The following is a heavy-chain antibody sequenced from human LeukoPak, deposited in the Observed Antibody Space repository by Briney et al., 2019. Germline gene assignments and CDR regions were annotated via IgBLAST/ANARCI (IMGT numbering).Heavy chain of an antibody. CDR2: IRYDGSNK. V-gene: IGHV3-30*02. CDR3: AKVPSLLWFGESSSNMDV. CDR1: GFTFSSYG. Sequence: GGSLRLSCAASGFTFSSYGMHWVRQAPGKGLEWVAFIRYDGSNKYYADSVKGRFTISRDNSKNTLYLQMNSLRAEDTAVYYCAKVPSLLWFGESSSNMDVWGKGTTATVSS. D-gene: IGHD3-10*01. J-gene: IGHJ6*03.